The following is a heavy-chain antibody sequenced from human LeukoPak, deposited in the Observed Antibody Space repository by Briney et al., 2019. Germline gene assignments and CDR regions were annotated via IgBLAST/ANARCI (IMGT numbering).Heavy chain of an antibody. V-gene: IGHV3-23*01. Sequence: SGGSLRLSCAASGFTFSSYGMSWVRQAPGKGLEWVSAISGSGGSTYYADSVKGRFTISRDNSKNTLYLQMNSLRAEDTAVYYCAKSAPTYYYDSSGYCFQHWGQGTLVTVSS. J-gene: IGHJ1*01. D-gene: IGHD3-22*01. CDR2: ISGSGGST. CDR1: GFTFSSYG. CDR3: AKSAPTYYYDSSGYCFQH.